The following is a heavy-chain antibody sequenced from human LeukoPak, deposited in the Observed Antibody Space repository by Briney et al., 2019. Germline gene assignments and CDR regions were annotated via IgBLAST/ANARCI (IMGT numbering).Heavy chain of an antibody. D-gene: IGHD6-13*01. CDR2: INPNSGGT. CDR3: ARDGAAAGTSNYYYYMDV. J-gene: IGHJ6*03. V-gene: IGHV1-2*02. Sequence: ASVKVSCKASGYTFTSYYMHWVRQAPGQGLEWMGWINPNSGGTNYAQKFQGRVTMTRDTSISTAYMELNRLRSDDTAVYYCARDGAAAGTSNYYYYMDVWGKGTTVTISS. CDR1: GYTFTSYY.